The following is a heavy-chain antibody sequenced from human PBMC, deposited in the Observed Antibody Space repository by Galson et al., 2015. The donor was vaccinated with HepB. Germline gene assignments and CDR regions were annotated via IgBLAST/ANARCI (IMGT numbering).Heavy chain of an antibody. CDR2: ITGGSRSI. CDR1: GFNFNTYT. J-gene: IGHJ4*02. D-gene: IGHD3-16*02. V-gene: IGHV3-21*06. Sequence: SLRLSCAASGFNFNTYTMAWVRQTPGGGLQWISSITGGSRSISYADSVKGRFVTSRDNAQNSLHLQMHSLRAEDTAVYYCATFGGVIVVDYWGQGALVTVSS. CDR3: ATFGGVIVVDY.